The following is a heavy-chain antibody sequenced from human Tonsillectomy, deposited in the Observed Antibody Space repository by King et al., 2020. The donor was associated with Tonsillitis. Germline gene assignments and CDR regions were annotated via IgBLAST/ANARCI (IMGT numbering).Heavy chain of an antibody. D-gene: IGHD3-10*01. V-gene: IGHV4-59*01. Sequence: VQLQESGPGLVKPSETLSLTCTVSGGSISSYYWSWLRQPPGKGLEWIGYIYYSGRTNYNPSLKSRVTMSVDTSKNQFSLILSSVTAADTALYYCARDRGLTVRGVKGFDYWGQGTLVTVSS. CDR1: GGSISSYY. CDR2: IYYSGRT. CDR3: ARDRGLTVRGVKGFDY. J-gene: IGHJ4*02.